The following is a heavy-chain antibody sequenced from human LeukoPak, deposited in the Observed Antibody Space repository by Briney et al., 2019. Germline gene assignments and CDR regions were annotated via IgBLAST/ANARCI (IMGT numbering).Heavy chain of an antibody. J-gene: IGHJ5*02. V-gene: IGHV3-23*01. Sequence: GGSPRLSCAASGFTFSSSVTSWVPEAPGKGLEWGSPICGSGGSTYYADSVKGRFTISRDNSKNTLYVQMNSLRAEDTAIYYCAKDNAYDSSGNWFDPWGQGTLVTVSS. CDR1: GFTFSSSV. D-gene: IGHD3-22*01. CDR3: AKDNAYDSSGNWFDP. CDR2: ICGSGGST.